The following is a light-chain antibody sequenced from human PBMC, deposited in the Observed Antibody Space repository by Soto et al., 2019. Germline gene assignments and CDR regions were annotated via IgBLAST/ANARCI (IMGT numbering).Light chain of an antibody. CDR2: GAS. V-gene: IGKV1-12*01. Sequence: DVQMTQSPSSVSASVGDRVTITCRASQDIRTWLAWYQQKPGKAPKILIYGASTLQSGVPSRFSGSGSGSYFTLTITNLQPEDFATYYCQHATTFPITFGQGTRLEIK. CDR1: QDIRTW. CDR3: QHATTFPIT. J-gene: IGKJ5*01.